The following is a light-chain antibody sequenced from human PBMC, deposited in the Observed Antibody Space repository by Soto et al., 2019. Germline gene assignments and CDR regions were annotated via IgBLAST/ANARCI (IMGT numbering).Light chain of an antibody. CDR3: QQRSNGLT. J-gene: IGKJ1*01. CDR1: QSVSSY. Sequence: EIVLTQSTATLSLSPGGRATLSCRASQSVSSYLAWYQQKPGRAPRLLIYDASNRATGIPARFSGSGSGTDFTLTISSLEPEDFAVYYCQQRSNGLTCGQGTKVEIK. CDR2: DAS. V-gene: IGKV3-11*01.